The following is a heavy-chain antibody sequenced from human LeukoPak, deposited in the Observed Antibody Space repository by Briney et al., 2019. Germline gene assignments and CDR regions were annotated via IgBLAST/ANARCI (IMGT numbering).Heavy chain of an antibody. CDR2: ITSMSSSI. CDR3: AKEMGSSGPTKYFFDN. V-gene: IGHV3-21*01. D-gene: IGHD3-22*01. J-gene: IGHJ4*02. Sequence: PGGSLRLSCEASGFTFSSYSMNWVRQAPGKVLEWVSSITSMSSSIYYAYSVQGRFTSSRDNAQNSVYLQMNSLRAEDTAVYYCAKEMGSSGPTKYFFDNWGQGALVTVSS. CDR1: GFTFSSYS.